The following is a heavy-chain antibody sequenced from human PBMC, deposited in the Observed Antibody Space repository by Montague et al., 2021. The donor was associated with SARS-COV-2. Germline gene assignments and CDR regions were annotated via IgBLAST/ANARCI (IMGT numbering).Heavy chain of an antibody. CDR1: GFSLSTSGMC. Sequence: PELVKPTQTLTLTCTFSGFSLSTSGMCVSWIRQPPGKALEWLALIDWDDDKYYSTSLKTRLTISMDTSKNQVVLTMTNMDPVDTATYYCARIWGATRGDAFDIWGQGTMVTVSS. D-gene: IGHD1-26*01. J-gene: IGHJ3*02. CDR3: ARIWGATRGDAFDI. V-gene: IGHV2-70*01. CDR2: IDWDDDK.